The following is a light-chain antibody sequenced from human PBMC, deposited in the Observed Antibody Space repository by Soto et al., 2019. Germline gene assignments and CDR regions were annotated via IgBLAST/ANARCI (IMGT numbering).Light chain of an antibody. J-gene: IGLJ1*01. Sequence: VLTQPRSVSGSPGQSVTISCSGTGIDIGLYKYVSWYQQHPGKTPKLMIYNVNKRPSGVPDRFSGSKSGNTASLTISGLQGYDEADYFYCSYPRGYFYVFATATKVIVL. CDR2: NVN. CDR1: GIDIGLYKY. CDR3: CSYPRGYFYV. V-gene: IGLV2-11*01.